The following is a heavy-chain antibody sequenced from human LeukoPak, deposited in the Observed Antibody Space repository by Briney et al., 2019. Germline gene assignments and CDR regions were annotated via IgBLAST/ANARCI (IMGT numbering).Heavy chain of an antibody. D-gene: IGHD3-10*01. CDR1: GFTFTSSA. Sequence: ASVKVSCKASGFTFTSSAMQWVRQARGQRLEWIGWIVVGSGNTNYAQKFQERVTITRDMSTSTAYMELSSLRSEDTAVYYCARVGRVTMVRGVNGDFDYWGQGTLVTVSS. CDR3: ARVGRVTMVRGVNGDFDY. V-gene: IGHV1-58*02. CDR2: IVVGSGNT. J-gene: IGHJ4*02.